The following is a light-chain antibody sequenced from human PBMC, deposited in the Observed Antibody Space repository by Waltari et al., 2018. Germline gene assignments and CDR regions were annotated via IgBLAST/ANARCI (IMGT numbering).Light chain of an antibody. CDR2: DAS. Sequence: EIVLTQSPATLSLSPGEGATLPCRASQSVSSYLAWYQQKPGQAPGLLIYDASNRATGIPARFIGSGSGTDFTLTISSLEPEDFAVYYCQQRSNWPPYTFGQGTKLEIK. CDR1: QSVSSY. J-gene: IGKJ2*01. CDR3: QQRSNWPPYT. V-gene: IGKV3-11*01.